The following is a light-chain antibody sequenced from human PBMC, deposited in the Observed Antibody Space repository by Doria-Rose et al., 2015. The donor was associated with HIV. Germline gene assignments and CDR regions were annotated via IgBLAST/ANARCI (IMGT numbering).Light chain of an antibody. Sequence: TQSPAILSMSPGERATLSCRASQSVSSYLAWYQQKPGQAPRLLMYDASNRATGIPARFSGSGSGTDFTLTISSLEPEDFAVYYCQQRSNWRLTFGGGTKMEIK. CDR3: QQRSNWRLT. CDR1: QSVSSY. J-gene: IGKJ4*01. CDR2: DAS. V-gene: IGKV3-11*01.